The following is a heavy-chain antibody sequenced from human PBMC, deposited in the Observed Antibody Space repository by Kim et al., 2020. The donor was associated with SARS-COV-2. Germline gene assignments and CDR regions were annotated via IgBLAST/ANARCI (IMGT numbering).Heavy chain of an antibody. CDR3: ARGGLTYYYGSGSRAFDY. D-gene: IGHD3-10*01. V-gene: IGHV3-11*06. Sequence: KGRFTHSRDNAKNSLYLQMNSLRAEDTAVYYCARGGLTYYYGSGSRAFDYWGQGTLVTVSS. J-gene: IGHJ4*02.